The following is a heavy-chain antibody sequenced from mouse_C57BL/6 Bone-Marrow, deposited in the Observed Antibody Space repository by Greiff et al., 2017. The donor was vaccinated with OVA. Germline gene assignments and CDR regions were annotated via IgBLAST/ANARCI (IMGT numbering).Heavy chain of an antibody. CDR1: GYAFSSYW. J-gene: IGHJ1*03. Sequence: LVESGAELVKPGASVKISCKASGYAFSSYWMNWVKQRPGKGLEWIGQIYPGDGDTNYNGKFKGKATLTADKSSSTAYMQLSSLTSEDSAVYFCARRDGYWGYFDVWGTGTTVTVSS. D-gene: IGHD2-3*01. V-gene: IGHV1-80*01. CDR2: IYPGDGDT. CDR3: ARRDGYWGYFDV.